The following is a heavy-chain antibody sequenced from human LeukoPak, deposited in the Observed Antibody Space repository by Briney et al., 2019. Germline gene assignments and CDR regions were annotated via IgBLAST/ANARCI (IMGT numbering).Heavy chain of an antibody. CDR1: GGSFSGYY. D-gene: IGHD1-26*01. CDR3: ARVQSIVGATGLVDH. J-gene: IGHJ4*02. V-gene: IGHV4-34*01. Sequence: SETLSLTCAVYGGSFSGYYWSWIRQPPGKGLEWIGEINHSGSTNYNPSLKSRVTISVDTSKNQFSLKPSSVTAADTAVYYCARVQSIVGATGLVDHWGQGTLVTVSS. CDR2: INHSGST.